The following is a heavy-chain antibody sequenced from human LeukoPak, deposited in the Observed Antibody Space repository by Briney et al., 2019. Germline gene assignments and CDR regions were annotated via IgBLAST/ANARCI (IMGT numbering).Heavy chain of an antibody. CDR3: AGDVAVSGTYHGNAVSSWFDP. D-gene: IGHD1-26*01. V-gene: IGHV3-9*01. CDR1: GFNLDDYA. CDR2: ISWNSDNI. J-gene: IGHJ5*02. Sequence: GGSLRLSCAASGFNLDDYAMHWVRQAPGKGLEGVSGISWNSDNIAYADSVKGRFTISRDNAKNSLYLQMNSLRAEDTAVYYCAGDVAVSGTYHGNAVSSWFDPWGQGTLVTVSS.